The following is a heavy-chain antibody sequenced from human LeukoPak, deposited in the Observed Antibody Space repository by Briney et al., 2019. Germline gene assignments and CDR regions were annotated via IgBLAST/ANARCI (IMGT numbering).Heavy chain of an antibody. Sequence: GGSLRLSCAASGFTFSSYSMNWVRQAPGKGLEWVSPISSSSSYIYYADSVKGRFTISRDNAKNSLYLQMNSLRAEDTAVYYCARERGYSYGYEPFDPWGQGTLVTVSS. CDR1: GFTFSSYS. CDR3: ARERGYSYGYEPFDP. V-gene: IGHV3-21*01. J-gene: IGHJ5*02. CDR2: ISSSSSYI. D-gene: IGHD5-18*01.